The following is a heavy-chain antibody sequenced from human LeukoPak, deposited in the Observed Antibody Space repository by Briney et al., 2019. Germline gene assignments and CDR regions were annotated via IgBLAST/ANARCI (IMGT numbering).Heavy chain of an antibody. CDR1: AYTLTTHG. CDR3: ARGSPYSAYVPFDD. Sequence: GASVKVSCKAAAYTLTTHGITWVRQAPGQGPEWMGWFSAYNGNKEYAQKFQDRVTLSADTTTSTAYMELSSLTSRDTAVYYCARGSPYSAYVPFDDWGQGVLVIVSS. CDR2: FSAYNGNK. D-gene: IGHD5-12*01. V-gene: IGHV1-18*01. J-gene: IGHJ4*02.